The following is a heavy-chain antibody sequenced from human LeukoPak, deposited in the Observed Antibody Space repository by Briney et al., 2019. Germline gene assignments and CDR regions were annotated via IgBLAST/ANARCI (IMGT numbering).Heavy chain of an antibody. D-gene: IGHD3-9*01. V-gene: IGHV4-59*01. CDR1: GGSISYYY. CDR3: ARGGTYNDILSFDP. CDR2: IYYTGST. Sequence: PSETLSLTCTVSGGSISYYYWTWIRQSPGKGLEWIGQIYYTGSTYYNPSLKRRVTISVDTSRNQFSLNLTSVTAADTADYHCARGGTYNDILSFDPWGQGTLVTVSS. J-gene: IGHJ5*02.